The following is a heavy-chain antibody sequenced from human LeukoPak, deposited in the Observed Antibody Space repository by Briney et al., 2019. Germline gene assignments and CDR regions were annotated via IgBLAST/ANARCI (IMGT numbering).Heavy chain of an antibody. Sequence: SQTLSLTCTVSGGSISSGGYCWSWIRQHPGKGLEWIGYIYYSGSTYYNPSLKSRVTISVDRSKNQFSLKLSSVTAADTAVYYCARVDGDYGDYYGMDVWGQGTTVTVSS. V-gene: IGHV4-31*03. CDR3: ARVDGDYGDYYGMDV. CDR2: IYYSGST. D-gene: IGHD4-17*01. J-gene: IGHJ6*02. CDR1: GGSISSGGYC.